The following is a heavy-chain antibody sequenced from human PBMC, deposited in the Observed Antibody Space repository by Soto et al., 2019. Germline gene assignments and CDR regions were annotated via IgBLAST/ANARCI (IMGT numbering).Heavy chain of an antibody. J-gene: IGHJ3*02. CDR3: ARDICDIMRAFDI. Sequence: EVQLVESGGGLVQPGRSLRLSCAASGFTFDDYAMHWVRQAPGKGLERVSGISWNSGSIGYAESMKGRFTISRDNAKNSMYLQMNGLRAEDTALNYCARDICDIMRAFDIWGEGTMVAVSS. V-gene: IGHV3-9*01. CDR1: GFTFDDYA. D-gene: IGHD3-9*01. CDR2: ISWNSGSI.